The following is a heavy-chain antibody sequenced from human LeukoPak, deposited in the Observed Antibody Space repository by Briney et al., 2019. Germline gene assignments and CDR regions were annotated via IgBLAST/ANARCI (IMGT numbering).Heavy chain of an antibody. D-gene: IGHD5-18*01. V-gene: IGHV1-46*01. CDR1: GYTFTSYY. J-gene: IGHJ4*02. CDR2: INPSGGST. Sequence: ASVKVSCKASGYTFTSYYMHWVRQAPGQGLEWMGIINPSGGSTSYAQKFQGGVTMTRDASTSTVYMELSSLRSEDTAVYYCARMDTAMGFDYWGQGTLVTVSS. CDR3: ARMDTAMGFDY.